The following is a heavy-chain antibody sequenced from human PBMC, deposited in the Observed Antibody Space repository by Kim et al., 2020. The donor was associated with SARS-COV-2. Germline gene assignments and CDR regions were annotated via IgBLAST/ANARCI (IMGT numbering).Heavy chain of an antibody. D-gene: IGHD2-2*01. V-gene: IGHV3-43*02. CDR2: ISGDGGST. Sequence: GGSLRLSCAASGFTFDDYAMHWVRQAPGKGLEWVSLISGDGGSTYYADSVKGRFTISRDNSKNSLYLQMNSLRTEDTALYYCAKENQLLSRGGYYGMDVWGQGTTGTVSP. J-gene: IGHJ6*01. CDR3: AKENQLLSRGGYYGMDV. CDR1: GFTFDDYA.